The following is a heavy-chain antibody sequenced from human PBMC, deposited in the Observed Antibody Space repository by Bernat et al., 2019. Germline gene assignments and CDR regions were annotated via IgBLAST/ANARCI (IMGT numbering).Heavy chain of an antibody. Sequence: QVQLVQSGAEVKKPGSSVKVSCKASGGTFSSYTISWVRQAPGQGLEWMGRIIPILGIANYAQKFQGRVTITADKSTSTAYMELSGLRSEDTAVYYCARQTYYYGSGSYYKIEDYWGQGTLVTVSS. CDR3: ARQTYYYGSGSYYKIEDY. J-gene: IGHJ4*02. D-gene: IGHD3-10*01. CDR2: IIPILGIA. CDR1: GGTFSSYT. V-gene: IGHV1-69*02.